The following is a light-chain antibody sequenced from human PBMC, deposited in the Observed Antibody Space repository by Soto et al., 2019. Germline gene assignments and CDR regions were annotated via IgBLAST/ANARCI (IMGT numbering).Light chain of an antibody. V-gene: IGKV1-39*01. CDR1: QGISTY. J-gene: IGKJ2*01. CDR2: AAS. Sequence: DLPMTQSPSSVSASVGDRVTITCRASQGISTYLNWYQHKPGKAPKLLIHAASSLRSGVPSRFSGSGSGTDFTLTISSLQPEDFATYYCQQSYSTPYTFGQGTKLEIK. CDR3: QQSYSTPYT.